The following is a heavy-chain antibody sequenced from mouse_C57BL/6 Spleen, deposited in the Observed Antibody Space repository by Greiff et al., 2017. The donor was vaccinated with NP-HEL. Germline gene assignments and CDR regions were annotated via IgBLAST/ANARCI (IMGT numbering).Heavy chain of an antibody. CDR3: ARKGSPYWYFDV. J-gene: IGHJ1*03. D-gene: IGHD1-1*02. CDR1: GFTFSDYG. V-gene: IGHV5-15*01. Sequence: EVMLVESGGGLVQPGGSLKLSCAASGFTFSDYGMAWVRQAPRKGPEWVAFISNLAYSIYYADTVTGRFTISRENAKNTLYLEMSSLRSEDTAMYYCARKGSPYWYFDVWGTGTTVTVSS. CDR2: ISNLAYSI.